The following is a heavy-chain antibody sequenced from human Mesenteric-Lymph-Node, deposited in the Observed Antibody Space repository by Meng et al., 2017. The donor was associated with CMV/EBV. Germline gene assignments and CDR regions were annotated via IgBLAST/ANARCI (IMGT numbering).Heavy chain of an antibody. J-gene: IGHJ6*02. D-gene: IGHD3-3*01. CDR3: ARGRPSVDYDFWSSYYYYGMDV. Sequence: SVKVSCKASGGTFSSYAISWVRQAPGQGLEGMGGIIPIFGTANYAQKFQGRVTITTDESTSTAYMELSSLRSEDTAVYYCARGRPSVDYDFWSSYYYYGMDVWGQGTTVTVSS. CDR1: GGTFSSYA. CDR2: IIPIFGTA. V-gene: IGHV1-69*05.